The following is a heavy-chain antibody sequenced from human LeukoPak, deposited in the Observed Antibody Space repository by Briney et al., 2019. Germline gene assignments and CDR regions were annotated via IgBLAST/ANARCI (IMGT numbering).Heavy chain of an antibody. J-gene: IGHJ4*02. CDR2: TYYRSQQWHS. D-gene: IGHD3-3*01. V-gene: IGHV6-1*01. CDR3: GRETDFGVVTN. CDR1: GYSVSINGAS. Sequence: SQTLSLTCAISGYSVSINGASWNWIRQSPSRGLEWLGRTYYRSQQWHSDYAPSVKGRITLDPDTSKNQFSLQLNSMTPEDTAVYYCGRETDFGVVTNWGQGTLVTVSS.